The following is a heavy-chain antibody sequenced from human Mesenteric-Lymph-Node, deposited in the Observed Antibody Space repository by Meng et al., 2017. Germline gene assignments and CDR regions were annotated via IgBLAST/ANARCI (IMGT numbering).Heavy chain of an antibody. CDR2: ISYDGSNK. Sequence: GESLKISCAASGFTFSSYAMHWVRQAPGKGLEWVAVISYDGSNKYYADSVKGRFTISRDNSKNTLYLQMNSLRAEDTAVYYCASPGGSSSWPAVYYFDYWGQGTLVTVSS. CDR3: ASPGGSSSWPAVYYFDY. CDR1: GFTFSSYA. D-gene: IGHD6-13*01. J-gene: IGHJ4*02. V-gene: IGHV3-30*04.